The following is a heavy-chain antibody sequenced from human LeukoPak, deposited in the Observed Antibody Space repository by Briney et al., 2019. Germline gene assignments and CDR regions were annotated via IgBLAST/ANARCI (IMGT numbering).Heavy chain of an antibody. CDR3: ARDQVPSGYGLPHPMDV. CDR2: ISYDGSNK. Sequence: PGGSLRLSCAASGFTFSSYGMHWVRQAPGKGLEWVAVISYDGSNKYYADSVKGRFSISRDNSKNTLYLQMGSLRAEDMAVYYCARDQVPSGYGLPHPMDVWGKGTTVTVSS. J-gene: IGHJ6*04. D-gene: IGHD5-12*01. CDR1: GFTFSSYG. V-gene: IGHV3-30*03.